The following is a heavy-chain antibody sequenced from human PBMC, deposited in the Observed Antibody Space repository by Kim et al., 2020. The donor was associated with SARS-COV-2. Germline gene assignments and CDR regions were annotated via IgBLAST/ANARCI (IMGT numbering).Heavy chain of an antibody. V-gene: IGHV3-48*03. CDR2: ISSSGSTI. Sequence: GGSLRLSCAASGFTFSSYEMNWVRQAPGKGLEWVSYISSSGSTIYYADSVKGRFTISRDNAKNSLYLQMNSLRAEDTAVYYCARVPHYYDSSAPGYWGQGTLVTVSS. CDR3: ARVPHYYDSSAPGY. CDR1: GFTFSSYE. J-gene: IGHJ4*02. D-gene: IGHD3-22*01.